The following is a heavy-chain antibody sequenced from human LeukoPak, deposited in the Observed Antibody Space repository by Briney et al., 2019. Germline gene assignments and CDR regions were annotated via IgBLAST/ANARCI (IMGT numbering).Heavy chain of an antibody. CDR2: IYYSGST. J-gene: IGHJ4*02. Sequence: PSETLSLTCTVSGGSISSYYWSWIRQPPGKGLEWIGYIYYSGSTNYNPSLKSRVTISVDTSKNQFSLKLSSVTAADTAVYYCAGGDGYNSYYFDYWGQGTLVTVS. V-gene: IGHV4-59*01. D-gene: IGHD5-24*01. CDR3: AGGDGYNSYYFDY. CDR1: GGSISSYY.